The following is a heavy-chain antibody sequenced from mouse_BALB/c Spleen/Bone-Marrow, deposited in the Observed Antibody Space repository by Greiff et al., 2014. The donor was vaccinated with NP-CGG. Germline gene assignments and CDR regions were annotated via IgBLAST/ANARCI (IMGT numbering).Heavy chain of an antibody. D-gene: IGHD4-1*01. CDR1: GDSITSGY. CDR2: INHSGST. V-gene: IGHV3-8*02. CDR3: ARYPLGRGYFDY. Sequence: EVQGVESGPSLVKPSQTLSLTCSVTGDSITSGYWNWIRKFPGNKLEYVGYINHSGSTYYNPSLKSRISITRDTSKNQFYLQLNSVTTEDTATYYCARYPLGRGYFDYWGQGTTLTVSS. J-gene: IGHJ2*01.